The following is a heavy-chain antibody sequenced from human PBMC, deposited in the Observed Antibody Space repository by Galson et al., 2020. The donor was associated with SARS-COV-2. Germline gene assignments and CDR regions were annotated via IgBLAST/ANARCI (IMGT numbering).Heavy chain of an antibody. CDR1: GGSFCGYY. D-gene: IGHD4-17*01. CDR3: ARGRAVTTFFYYYYYMDV. V-gene: IGHV4-34*01. J-gene: IGHJ6*03. Sequence: SETLSLTCAVYGGSFCGYYWSWIRQPPGKGLEWIGEINHSGSTNYNPSLKSRVTISVDTSKNQFSLKLSSVTAADTAVYYCARGRAVTTFFYYYYYMDVWGKGTTVTVSS. CDR2: INHSGST.